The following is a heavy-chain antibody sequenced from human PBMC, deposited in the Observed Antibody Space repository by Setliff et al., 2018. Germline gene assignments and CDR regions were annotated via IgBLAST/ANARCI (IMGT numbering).Heavy chain of an antibody. CDR3: ASVDSSDYPGY. Sequence: ETLSLTCAVYGGSFSAYYWSWIRQPPGKGLEWIGRIRRKADNVAPLYAASVKGRFIISRDDSKNTAYLQMNSLKTEDTAVYYCASVDSSDYPGYWGQGTLVTVSS. CDR1: GGSFSAYY. J-gene: IGHJ4*02. V-gene: IGHV3-73*01. D-gene: IGHD4-17*01. CDR2: IRRKADNVAP.